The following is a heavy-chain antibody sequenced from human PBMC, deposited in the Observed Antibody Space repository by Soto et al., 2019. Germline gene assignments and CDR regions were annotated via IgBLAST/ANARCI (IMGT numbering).Heavy chain of an antibody. D-gene: IGHD3-10*01. J-gene: IGHJ4*02. CDR2: INVANGDT. CDR3: ARKDYYGAGIYYFDH. V-gene: IGHV1-3*01. Sequence: ASVKVSCKASGYTFTAYPMHWVRQAPGQRLEWMGWINVANGDTGYSQKFQGRVTVTRDTSASTVYMEVSSLTSEDTAVYYCARKDYYGAGIYYFDHWGQGTLVTVPQ. CDR1: GYTFTAYP.